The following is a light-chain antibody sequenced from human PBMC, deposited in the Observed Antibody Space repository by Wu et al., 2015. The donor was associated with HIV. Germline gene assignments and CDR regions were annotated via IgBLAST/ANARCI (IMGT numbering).Light chain of an antibody. CDR3: QQYGNSPTT. CDR2: DAS. Sequence: ETVLTQSPGTLSLSPGERATLSCRASQSVSSSYLAWYQRRPGQTSRLLIFDASSRATGIPDRFSGSGSGTDFTLTISRLEPEDFAVYFCQQYGNSPTTFGQRDQG. V-gene: IGKV3-20*01. J-gene: IGKJ1*01. CDR1: QSVSSSY.